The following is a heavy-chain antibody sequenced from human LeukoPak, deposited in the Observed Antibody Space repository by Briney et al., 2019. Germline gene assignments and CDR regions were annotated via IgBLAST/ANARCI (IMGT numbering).Heavy chain of an antibody. J-gene: IGHJ4*02. CDR1: GGSFSGYY. Sequence: LSLTCAVYGGSFSGYYWSWIRQPPGKGLEWVSGISWNSGSVGYADSVKGRFTISRDNAKNSLYLQMNSLRAEDTALYYCTKGNTYYYGSGSRDVYYFDYWGQGTLVTVSS. CDR3: TKGNTYYYGSGSRDVYYFDY. CDR2: ISWNSGSV. V-gene: IGHV3-9*01. D-gene: IGHD3-10*01.